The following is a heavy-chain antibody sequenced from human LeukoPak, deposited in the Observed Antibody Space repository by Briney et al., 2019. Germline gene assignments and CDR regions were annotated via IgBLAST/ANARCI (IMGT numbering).Heavy chain of an antibody. V-gene: IGHV3-11*01. D-gene: IGHD3-3*01. Sequence: GGSLRLSCAASGFTFSDYYMSWIRQTPGRGLEWVSGISTSGSAIYYGDSVKGRFTVSRDNAKNSVYLQMNSLRAEDTAVYYCARDQSYYGVWGQGTLVTVSS. CDR1: GFTFSDYY. J-gene: IGHJ4*02. CDR3: ARDQSYYGV. CDR2: ISTSGSAI.